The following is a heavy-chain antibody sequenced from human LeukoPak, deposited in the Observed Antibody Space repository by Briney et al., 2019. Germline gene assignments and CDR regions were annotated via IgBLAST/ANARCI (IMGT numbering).Heavy chain of an antibody. Sequence: GGSLRLSCAASGFTFGSYSMNWVRQAPGKGLEWVSCISPSSSAIYYADSVKGRFTISRDNAKNSLYLQMNSLRDEDTAVYYCAPTRVVVPIWGQGTLVTVSA. CDR1: GFTFGSYS. V-gene: IGHV3-48*02. CDR3: APTRVVVPI. D-gene: IGHD3-22*01. CDR2: ISPSSSAI. J-gene: IGHJ4*02.